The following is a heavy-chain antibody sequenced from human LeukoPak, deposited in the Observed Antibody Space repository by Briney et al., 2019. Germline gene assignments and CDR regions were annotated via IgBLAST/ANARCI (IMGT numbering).Heavy chain of an antibody. J-gene: IGHJ4*02. CDR2: ISSSSSYI. CDR3: ARDETYYDSSGYPYYFDY. V-gene: IGHV3-21*01. Sequence: GGSLRLSCAASGFTFSSYSMNWVRQAPGKGLEWVSSISSSSSYIYYADSVKGRFTIPRDNAKNSLYLQMNSLRAEDTAVYYCARDETYYDSSGYPYYFDYWGQGTLVTVSS. CDR1: GFTFSSYS. D-gene: IGHD3-22*01.